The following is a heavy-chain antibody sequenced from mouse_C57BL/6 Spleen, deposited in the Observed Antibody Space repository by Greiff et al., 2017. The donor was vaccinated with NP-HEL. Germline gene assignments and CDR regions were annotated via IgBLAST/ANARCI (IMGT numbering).Heavy chain of an antibody. CDR2: IDPNSGGT. Sequence: QVQLQQPGAELVKPGASVKLSCKASGYTFTSYWMHWVKQRPGRGPEWIGRIDPNSGGTKYNEKFKSKATLTVDKPSSTAYMQLSSLTSEDSAVYYCARYYYGSSYGYFDYWGQGTTLTVSS. D-gene: IGHD1-1*01. J-gene: IGHJ2*01. V-gene: IGHV1-72*01. CDR1: GYTFTSYW. CDR3: ARYYYGSSYGYFDY.